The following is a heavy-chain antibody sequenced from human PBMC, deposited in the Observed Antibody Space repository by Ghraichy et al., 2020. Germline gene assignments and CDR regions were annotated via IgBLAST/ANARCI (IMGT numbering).Heavy chain of an antibody. CDR1: GGSISSGGYY. CDR2: IYYGANT. Sequence: LSLTCTVSGGSISSGGYYWSWIRQHPGKGLEWIGYIYYGANTYYNPSLKSRVNISVDTSKNLFSLNLKFVTAADTAVYFCTGKPTYTTSSYYYMDVWGRGTTVTVSS. J-gene: IGHJ6*03. D-gene: IGHD3-16*01. V-gene: IGHV4-31*03. CDR3: TGKPTYTTSSYYYMDV.